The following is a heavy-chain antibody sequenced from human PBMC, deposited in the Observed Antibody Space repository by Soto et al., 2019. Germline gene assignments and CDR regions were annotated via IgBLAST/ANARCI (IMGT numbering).Heavy chain of an antibody. CDR1: GGSFSGYY. V-gene: IGHV4-34*01. CDR2: INHSGST. D-gene: IGHD3-3*01. J-gene: IGHJ6*02. CDR3: ARGRGGFLEWFPQRYGMDV. Sequence: KTSETLSLTCAVYGGSFSGYYWSWIRQPPGKGLEWIGEINHSGSTNYNPSLKSRVTISVDTSKNQFSLKLSSVTAADTAVYYCARGRGGFLEWFPQRYGMDVWGQGTTVTVSS.